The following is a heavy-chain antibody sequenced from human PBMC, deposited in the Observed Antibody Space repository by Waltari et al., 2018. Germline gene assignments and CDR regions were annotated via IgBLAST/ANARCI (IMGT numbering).Heavy chain of an antibody. CDR3: AKAPWELLPPYYFDY. CDR1: GFTFSSYA. J-gene: IGHJ4*02. Sequence: EVQLLASGGGLVQPGGSLRLSCAASGFTFSSYAMSWVRQAPGKGVVWVSAIGGSGGSTYYADSVKGRFTIYRDNSKNTLYLQMNSLRAEDTAGYYCAKAPWELLPPYYFDYWGQGTRVTVAS. D-gene: IGHD1-26*01. V-gene: IGHV3-23*01. CDR2: IGGSGGST.